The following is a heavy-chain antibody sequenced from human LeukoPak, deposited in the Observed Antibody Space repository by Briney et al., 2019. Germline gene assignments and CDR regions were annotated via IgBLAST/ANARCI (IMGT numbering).Heavy chain of an antibody. CDR3: ARGLRFGY. CDR1: GLTFSSHW. D-gene: IGHD4-17*01. J-gene: IGHJ4*02. CDR2: INSDGSSP. Sequence: GSLRLSCAASGLTFSSHWMHWVRQGPGKGLVWVSRINSDGSSPTYEDSVKGRFTISRDNAKNTLYLQMKSLRAEDTAVYYCARGLRFGYWGQGTLVTVSS. V-gene: IGHV3-74*01.